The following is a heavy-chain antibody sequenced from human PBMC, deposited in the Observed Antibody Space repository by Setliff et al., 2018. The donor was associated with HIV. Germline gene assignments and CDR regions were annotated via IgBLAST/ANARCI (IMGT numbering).Heavy chain of an antibody. J-gene: IGHJ4*02. D-gene: IGHD3-22*01. CDR1: GYTFTSYY. Sequence: ASVKVSCKASGYTFTSYYMHWVRQAPGQGLEWMGRINPNSGGTNYAQKFQGWVTMTRDTSISTAYMELSRLRSDDTAVYYCARDYYGSSGYPIATYYFDYWGQGTLVTVSS. CDR2: INPNSGGT. CDR3: ARDYYGSSGYPIATYYFDY. V-gene: IGHV1-2*04.